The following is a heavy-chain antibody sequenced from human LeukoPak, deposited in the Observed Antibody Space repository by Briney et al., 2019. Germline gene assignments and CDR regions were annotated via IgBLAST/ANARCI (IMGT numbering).Heavy chain of an antibody. J-gene: IGHJ5*02. Sequence: ASVKVSCKTSGYTFTTYGISWVRQAPGQGLEWMGWISAYNGDTNYAQNLQGRVTMTTDTSTSTAYMELRSLRSDDTAVYHCARNRVTVTTMRYFDPWGQGTRVIVSS. V-gene: IGHV1-18*01. CDR1: GYTFTTYG. D-gene: IGHD4-11*01. CDR2: ISAYNGDT. CDR3: ARNRVTVTTMRYFDP.